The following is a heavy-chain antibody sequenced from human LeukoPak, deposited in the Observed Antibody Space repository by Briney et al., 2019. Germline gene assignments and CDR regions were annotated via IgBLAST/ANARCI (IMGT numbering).Heavy chain of an antibody. CDR1: EDTFTYYH. J-gene: IGHJ4*02. D-gene: IGHD1-1*01. Sequence: ASVTVSCKASEDTFTYYHIHWVRQAPAQGVEWMGAVYATGGTTINTQDFQGRVTMTRDTSTGTVYMELSSLRFEDTAMYYCATEAQRSYYFDYWGQGILVTVSS. CDR2: VYATGGTT. V-gene: IGHV1-46*01. CDR3: ATEAQRSYYFDY.